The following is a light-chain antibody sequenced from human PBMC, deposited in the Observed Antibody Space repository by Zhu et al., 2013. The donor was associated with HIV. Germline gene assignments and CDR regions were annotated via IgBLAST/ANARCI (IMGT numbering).Light chain of an antibody. CDR3: QQFDRSVLFT. J-gene: IGKJ3*01. CDR2: GAS. Sequence: EVVLTQSPGTLSLSPGERATLSCRASQTVSSSYLAWYQQKPGQPPRLLIYGASARATGIPDRFSGGGSGTDFTLTISRLEPEDFAVYYCQQFDRSVLFTFGPGTKVDIK. V-gene: IGKV3-20*01. CDR1: QTVSSSY.